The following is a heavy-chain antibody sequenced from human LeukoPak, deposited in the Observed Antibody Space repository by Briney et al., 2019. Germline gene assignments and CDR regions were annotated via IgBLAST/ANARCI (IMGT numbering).Heavy chain of an antibody. CDR3: ARAPITGTTNYYYYYYMDV. CDR1: GGSISSGDYY. V-gene: IGHV4-30-4*08. D-gene: IGHD1-7*01. Sequence: SETLSLTCTVSGGSISSGDYYWRWIRQPPGKGLEWIGYIYYSGSTYYNPSLKSRVTISVDTSKNQFSLKLSSVTAADTAVYYCARAPITGTTNYYYYYYMDVWGKGTTLTVSS. CDR2: IYYSGST. J-gene: IGHJ6*03.